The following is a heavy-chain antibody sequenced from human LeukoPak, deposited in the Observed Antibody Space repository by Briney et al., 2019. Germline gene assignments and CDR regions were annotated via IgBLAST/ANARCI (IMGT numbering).Heavy chain of an antibody. CDR1: GFTFDDYA. V-gene: IGHV3-9*03. J-gene: IGHJ3*02. Sequence: PGRSLRLFCEASGFTFDDYAMNWVRQAPGKGLEWVSGISWNSGSIGYADSVRGRFTISRDNAKNSLYLQMNNLRAEDMALYYCAKEKAGAFDIWGQGTMVTVSS. CDR3: AKEKAGAFDI. CDR2: ISWNSGSI.